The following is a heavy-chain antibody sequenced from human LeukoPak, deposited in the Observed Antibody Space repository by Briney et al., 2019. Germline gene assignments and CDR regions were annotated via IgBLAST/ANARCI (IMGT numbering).Heavy chain of an antibody. CDR2: IGDSGDGT. V-gene: IGHV3-23*01. D-gene: IGHD2/OR15-2a*01. Sequence: GGSLRLSCAASGFTFSNYFMSWVRQAPGKGLEWVSRIGDSGDGTYYADSVKGRFTISRDNSKNTLYLQMNSLRAEDTAVYYCARNVSGQYFDIWGRGTLVTVSS. CDR1: GFTFSNYF. CDR3: ARNVSGQYFDI. J-gene: IGHJ2*01.